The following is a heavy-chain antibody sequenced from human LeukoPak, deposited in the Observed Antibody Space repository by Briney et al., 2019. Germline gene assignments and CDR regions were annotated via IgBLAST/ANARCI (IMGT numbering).Heavy chain of an antibody. CDR2: VDHTGST. D-gene: IGHD1-1*01. CDR1: GGSISSGGYS. Sequence: SQTLSPTCAVSGGSISSGGYSWSWIRQPPGKGLEWIGYVDHTGSTNFNPSLNGRVSISRDTTKNLFSLRLRSVTAADTAVYFCARGRVSSSTWYNTYYYYFYMDVWGKGTTVTVSS. CDR3: ARGRVSSSTWYNTYYYYFYMDV. J-gene: IGHJ6*03. V-gene: IGHV4-30-4*07.